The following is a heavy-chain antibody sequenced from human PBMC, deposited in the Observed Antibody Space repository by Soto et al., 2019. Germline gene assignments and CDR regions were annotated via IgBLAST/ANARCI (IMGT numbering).Heavy chain of an antibody. V-gene: IGHV1-18*01. J-gene: IGHJ6*03. CDR1: GYTFTSYG. CDR3: ARITGNDYIWGSYRYNYYYKDV. D-gene: IGHD3-16*02. Sequence: GASVKVSCKASGYTFTSYGISWVRQAPGQGLEWMGWISAYNGNTNYAQKLQGRVTMTTDTSTSTAYMELRSLRSDDTAVYYCARITGNDYIWGSYRYNYYYKDVWGKGTTVTVSS. CDR2: ISAYNGNT.